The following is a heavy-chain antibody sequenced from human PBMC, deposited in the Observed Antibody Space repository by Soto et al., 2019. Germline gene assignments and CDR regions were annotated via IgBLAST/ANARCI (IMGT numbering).Heavy chain of an antibody. CDR3: ARIGFYDFWSGYESPMDV. CDR2: ISSSGTTI. D-gene: IGHD3-3*01. J-gene: IGHJ6*03. CDR1: GFTFSSYS. Sequence: EAQLVESGGGLVQPGGSLRLSCAASGFTFSSYSMNWVRQAPGKGLEWVSFISSSGTTIYYADSVKGRFTISRDNAKNSLYLQMNSLRAEDTAVYYCARIGFYDFWSGYESPMDVWGKGTTVTVSS. V-gene: IGHV3-48*01.